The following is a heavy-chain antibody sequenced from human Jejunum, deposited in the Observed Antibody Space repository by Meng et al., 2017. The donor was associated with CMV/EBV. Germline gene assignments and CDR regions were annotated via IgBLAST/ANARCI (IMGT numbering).Heavy chain of an antibody. CDR1: RFAPSPVGEG. CDR2: IYRGDDK. CDR3: AHFVGGYYPSRPDY. D-gene: IGHD1-26*01. V-gene: IGHV2-5*02. J-gene: IGHJ4*02. Sequence: PLNESGPTRVTPTQTLPLTCSFSRFAPSPVGEGLGWFRQPPGKALEWLALIYRGDDKRYSPSLNSRLTIAKDTSKNEVVLTLTNMGPIDTGTYYCAHFVGGYYPSRPDYWGQGTLVTVSS.